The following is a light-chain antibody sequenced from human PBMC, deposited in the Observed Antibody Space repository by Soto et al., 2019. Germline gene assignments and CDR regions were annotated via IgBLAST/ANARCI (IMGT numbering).Light chain of an antibody. Sequence: DIPLTQSPSTLSASVGDRVTITCRASQNIGTWVAWYQHRPGEGPKLLIHDASTLESGVPSRFSGGGSATEFSLTINSLESGDSGTYHCQQYATYSPSTFGQGTTVEIK. V-gene: IGKV1-5*01. J-gene: IGKJ1*01. CDR2: DAS. CDR3: QQYATYSPST. CDR1: QNIGTW.